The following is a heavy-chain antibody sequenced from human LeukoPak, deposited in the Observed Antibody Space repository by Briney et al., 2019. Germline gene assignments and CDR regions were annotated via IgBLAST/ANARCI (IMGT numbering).Heavy chain of an antibody. Sequence: GSLRLSCAASGFTFSSYWMSWVRQAPGKGLEWVANIKQDGSEKYYVDSVKGRFTISRDNAKNSLYLQMNSLRAEDTAVYYCARVKTGGYYRFDYWGQGTLVTVSS. CDR3: ARVKTGGYYRFDY. CDR2: IKQDGSEK. J-gene: IGHJ4*02. CDR1: GFTFSSYW. V-gene: IGHV3-7*01. D-gene: IGHD3-22*01.